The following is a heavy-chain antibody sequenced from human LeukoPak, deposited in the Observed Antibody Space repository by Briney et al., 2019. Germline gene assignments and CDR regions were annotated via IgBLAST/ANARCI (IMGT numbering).Heavy chain of an antibody. V-gene: IGHV3-9*03. J-gene: IGHJ4*02. Sequence: GGSLRLSCAASGFTFDDYAMHWVRQAPGKGLEWVSGISWNSGSIGYADSVKGRFTISRDNAKNSLYLQMNSPRAEDMALYYCAKDGGYDFWSGYYFDYWGQGTLVTVSS. CDR2: ISWNSGSI. D-gene: IGHD3-3*01. CDR1: GFTFDDYA. CDR3: AKDGGYDFWSGYYFDY.